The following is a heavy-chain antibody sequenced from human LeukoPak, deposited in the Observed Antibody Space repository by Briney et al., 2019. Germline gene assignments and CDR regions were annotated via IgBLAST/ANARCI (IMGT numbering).Heavy chain of an antibody. CDR2: INPNSGGT. J-gene: IGHJ5*02. D-gene: IGHD3-22*01. CDR1: GYTFTGYY. Sequence: GASVTVSYKASGYTFTGYYMHWVRQAPGQGLEWMGWINPNSGGTNYAQKFQGRVTMTRDTSISTAYMELSRLRSDDTAVYYCARDRHYDSSVFNPWGQGTLVTVSS. V-gene: IGHV1-2*02. CDR3: ARDRHYDSSVFNP.